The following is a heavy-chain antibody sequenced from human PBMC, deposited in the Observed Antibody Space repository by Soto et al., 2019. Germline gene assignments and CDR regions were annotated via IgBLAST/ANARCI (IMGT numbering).Heavy chain of an antibody. V-gene: IGHV4-61*01. D-gene: IGHD2-15*01. CDR3: ARCRGSHGYYFDY. J-gene: IGHJ4*02. CDR2: IYYSGST. Sequence: QVQLQESGPGLVKPSETLSLTCTVSGGSVSSGSYYWSWIRQPPGKGLEWIGYIYYSGSTNYNPSLKSRVTISVATSKNQFSLKLSSVTAADTAVYYCARCRGSHGYYFDYWGQGTLVTVSS. CDR1: GGSVSSGSYY.